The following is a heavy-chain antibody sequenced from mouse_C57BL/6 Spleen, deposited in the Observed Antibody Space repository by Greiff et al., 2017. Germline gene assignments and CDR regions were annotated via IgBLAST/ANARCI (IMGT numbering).Heavy chain of an antibody. CDR2: ISDGGSYT. CDR1: GFTFSSYA. CDR3: ARLLRHFDY. V-gene: IGHV5-4*03. D-gene: IGHD1-2*01. Sequence: EVMLVESGGGLVKPGGSLKLSCAASGFTFSSYAMSWVRQTPEKRLEWVATISDGGSYTYYPDNVKGRFTISRDNAKNNLYLQMSHLKSEDTAMYYCARLLRHFDYWGQGTTLTVSS. J-gene: IGHJ2*01.